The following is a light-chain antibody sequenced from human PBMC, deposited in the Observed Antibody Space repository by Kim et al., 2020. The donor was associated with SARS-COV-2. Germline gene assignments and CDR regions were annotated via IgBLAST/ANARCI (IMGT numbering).Light chain of an antibody. V-gene: IGLV1-44*01. CDR2: SNN. Sequence: GQRVTISCSGSSSNIGRNTVNWYQQLPGTAPKLLIYSNNQRPSGVPDRFSGSNSGTSASLAISGLQSEDEADYYCAAWDDSLNGVVFGGGTQLTVL. CDR3: AAWDDSLNGVV. CDR1: SSNIGRNT. J-gene: IGLJ2*01.